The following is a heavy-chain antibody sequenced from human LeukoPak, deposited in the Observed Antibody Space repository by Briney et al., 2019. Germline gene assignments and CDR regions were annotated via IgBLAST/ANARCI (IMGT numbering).Heavy chain of an antibody. V-gene: IGHV4-61*01. J-gene: IGHJ4*02. CDR2: IYYSGST. CDR3: ARTPLTTEQPFDY. CDR1: GVSVSSGSYY. D-gene: IGHD4-17*01. Sequence: SETLSLTCTVSGVSVSSGSYYWSWLRQPPGKGLEWIVYIYYSGSTNYNPSLKSRVTISVDRSKNQFSLKLSSVTAANTAVYYCARTPLTTEQPFDYWGQGTLVTVSS.